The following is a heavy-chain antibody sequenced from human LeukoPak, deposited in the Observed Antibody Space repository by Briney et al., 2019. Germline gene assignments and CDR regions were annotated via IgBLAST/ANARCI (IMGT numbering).Heavy chain of an antibody. CDR1: GFTFNNYA. CDR2: ISGSGGTT. CDR3: ARDNIVVVVAATHTYYYGMDV. Sequence: PGGSLRLSCAASGFTFNNYAMNWVRQAPGKGLEWVSVISGSGGTTYYADSVKGRFTISRDSSKNTLYLQMNSLRAEDTAVYYCARDNIVVVVAATHTYYYGMDVWGQGTTVTVSS. J-gene: IGHJ6*02. V-gene: IGHV3-23*01. D-gene: IGHD2-15*01.